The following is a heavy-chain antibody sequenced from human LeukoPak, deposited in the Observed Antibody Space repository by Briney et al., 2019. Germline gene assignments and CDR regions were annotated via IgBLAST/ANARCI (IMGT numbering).Heavy chain of an antibody. D-gene: IGHD3-22*01. V-gene: IGHV1-2*02. J-gene: IGHJ6*03. CDR3: ARALTRVTMIVVGNYYMDV. CDR1: GYTFTSYY. Sequence: ASVKVSCKASGYTFTSYYMHWVRQAPGQGLEWMGWINPNSGGTDYAQKFQGRVTMTRDTSISTAYMELSRLRSDDTAVYYCARALTRVTMIVVGNYYMDVWGKGTTVTVSS. CDR2: INPNSGGT.